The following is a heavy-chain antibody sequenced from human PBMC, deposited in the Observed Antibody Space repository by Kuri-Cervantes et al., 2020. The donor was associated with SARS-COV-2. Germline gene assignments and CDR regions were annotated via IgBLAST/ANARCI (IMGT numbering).Heavy chain of an antibody. Sequence: GESLKISCGGSGFTFSSYAIHWVRQAPGKGLEWVGFIRSKAYGGTTEYAASVKGRFTISRDDSKSIAYLQMNSLKTEDTAVYYCTTLIDYWGQGALVTVSS. J-gene: IGHJ4*02. CDR3: TTLIDY. V-gene: IGHV3-49*04. CDR2: IRSKAYGGTT. CDR1: GFTFSSYA.